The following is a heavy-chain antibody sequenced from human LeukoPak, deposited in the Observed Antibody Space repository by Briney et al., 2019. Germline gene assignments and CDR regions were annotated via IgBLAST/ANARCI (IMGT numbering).Heavy chain of an antibody. J-gene: IGHJ4*02. CDR2: ISGSGGST. D-gene: IGHD6-19*01. Sequence: PGASLRLSCAASGFTFSSYTMSWVRQAPGKGLEWVSAISGSGGSTYYADSVKGRFTISRDNSKNTLYLQMNSLRAEDTAVYYWAKALIAVAGTPGDYWGQGTLVTVSS. V-gene: IGHV3-23*01. CDR1: GFTFSSYT. CDR3: AKALIAVAGTPGDY.